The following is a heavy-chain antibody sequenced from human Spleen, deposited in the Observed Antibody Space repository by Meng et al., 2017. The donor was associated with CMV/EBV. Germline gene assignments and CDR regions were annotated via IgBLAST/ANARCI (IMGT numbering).Heavy chain of an antibody. CDR1: GFTFSSYA. CDR2: ISYHGINK. V-gene: IGHV3-30-3*01. D-gene: IGHD1-26*01. J-gene: IGHJ4*02. Sequence: GGSLRLSCAASGFTFSSYAMHWVRQAPEKGLEWVAVISYHGINKYYADSVKGRFTISRDTSNDRLYLEMNGLRSGDTAMYYCARDLGGAGATKGLDYWGQGTLVTVSS. CDR3: ARDLGGAGATKGLDY.